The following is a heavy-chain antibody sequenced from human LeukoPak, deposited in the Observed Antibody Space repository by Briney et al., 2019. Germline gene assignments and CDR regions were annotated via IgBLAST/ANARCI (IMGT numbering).Heavy chain of an antibody. CDR2: ISTDGSSS. J-gene: IGHJ6*02. CDR3: ASYLKSIPSGMDV. D-gene: IGHD2/OR15-2a*01. CDR1: GFTFRRYW. Sequence: GGSLRLSCAASGFTFRRYWMHCLRQGPGQGLVWVSRISTDGSSSTYADSVKGRFTISRDNGKNTLYLQMNSLRAEDTAVYYCASYLKSIPSGMDVWGQGTTVIVSS. V-gene: IGHV3-74*01.